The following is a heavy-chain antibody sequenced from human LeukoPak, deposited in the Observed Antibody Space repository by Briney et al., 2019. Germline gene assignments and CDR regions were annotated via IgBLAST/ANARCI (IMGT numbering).Heavy chain of an antibody. V-gene: IGHV3-30-3*01. CDR2: ISYDGSNK. CDR1: GFTFSSYA. Sequence: GGSLRLSCAASGFTFSSYAMHWVRQAPGKGLEWVAVISYDGSNKYYADSVKGRFTISRDNSKNTLYLQMNSLRAEDTAVYYCARDSSGWYRRFDYWGQGTLVTVSS. CDR3: ARDSSGWYRRFDY. J-gene: IGHJ4*02. D-gene: IGHD6-19*01.